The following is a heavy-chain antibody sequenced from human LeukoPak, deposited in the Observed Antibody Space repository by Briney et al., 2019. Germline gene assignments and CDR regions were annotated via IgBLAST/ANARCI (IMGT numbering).Heavy chain of an antibody. CDR1: GFTFSSYS. D-gene: IGHD6-13*01. CDR3: ARVLGYSNSWYPDH. Sequence: GGSLRLSCAASGFTFSSYSINWVRQAPGKGLEWVSSISSSSSYIYYADSVKGRFTISRDNAKNSLYLQMNSLRAEDTAVYYCARVLGYSNSWYPDHWGQGTLVTVSS. V-gene: IGHV3-21*01. CDR2: ISSSSSYI. J-gene: IGHJ4*02.